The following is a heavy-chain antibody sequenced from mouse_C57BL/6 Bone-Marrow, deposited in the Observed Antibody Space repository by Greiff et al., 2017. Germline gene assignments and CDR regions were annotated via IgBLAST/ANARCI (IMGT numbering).Heavy chain of an antibody. V-gene: IGHV1-59*01. CDR3: GEGPLAD. Sequence: QVQLQQPGAELVRPGASVKLSCKASGYTFTSYWLHWVKQRPGQGLEWIGVIDPSDSYTNYNQKFKGNATLTVDTSSSTAYMQLSSLTSEDSAVLDCGEGPLADWGQGTLVTVSA. CDR2: IDPSDSYT. D-gene: IGHD3-3*01. CDR1: GYTFTSYW. J-gene: IGHJ3*01.